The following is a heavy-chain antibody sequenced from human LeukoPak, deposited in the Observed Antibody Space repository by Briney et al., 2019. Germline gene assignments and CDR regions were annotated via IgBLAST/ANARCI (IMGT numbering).Heavy chain of an antibody. Sequence: GGSLRLPCEASGFTLSSYVMGWVRQAPGKGLEWVSLISGGGGSTYYADSVKGRFTVSRDNSKNTLYMELNSLRAEDTAVYYCARGDCSSSSCSGFYGMDVWGQGTTVTVSS. J-gene: IGHJ6*02. CDR3: ARGDCSSSSCSGFYGMDV. CDR2: ISGGGGST. D-gene: IGHD2-2*01. CDR1: GFTLSSYV. V-gene: IGHV3-23*01.